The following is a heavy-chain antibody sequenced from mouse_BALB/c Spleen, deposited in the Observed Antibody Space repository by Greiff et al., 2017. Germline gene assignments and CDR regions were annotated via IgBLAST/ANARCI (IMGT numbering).Heavy chain of an antibody. Sequence: VQLQQSGAELVRPGSSVKISCKASGYAFSSYWMNWVKQRPGQGLEWIGQIYPGDGDTNYNGKFKGKATLTADKSSSTAYMQISSLTSEDSAVYFCARDDGYPWFAYWGQGTLVTVSA. CDR1: GYAFSSYW. CDR3: ARDDGYPWFAY. V-gene: IGHV1-80*01. CDR2: IYPGDGDT. D-gene: IGHD2-3*01. J-gene: IGHJ3*01.